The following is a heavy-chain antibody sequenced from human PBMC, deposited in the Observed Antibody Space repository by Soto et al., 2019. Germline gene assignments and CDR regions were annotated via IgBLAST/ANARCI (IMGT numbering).Heavy chain of an antibody. CDR2: ISSSSSYI. V-gene: IGHV3-21*01. CDR3: ARADLAYDFWSGYLPYYYYYGMDV. D-gene: IGHD3-3*01. CDR1: GFTFSSYS. J-gene: IGHJ6*02. Sequence: GGSLRLSCAASGFTFSSYSMNWVRQAPGKGLEWVSSISSSSSYIYYADSVKGRFTISRDNAKNSLYLQMNSLRAEDTAVYYCARADLAYDFWSGYLPYYYYYGMDVWGQGTTVTVSS.